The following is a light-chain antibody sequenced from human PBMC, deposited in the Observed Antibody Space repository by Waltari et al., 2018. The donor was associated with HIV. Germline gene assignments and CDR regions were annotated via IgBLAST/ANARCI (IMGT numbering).Light chain of an antibody. CDR1: KLDNIY. J-gene: IGLJ2*01. Sequence: SYELIQPPSVSVSPGQTASITCSGDKLDNIYAPWYHQRPGQSPVLVIFEDSSQPSGIPERFSGSNSGNTSTLTISGTDPMDEADYFCQAWDSGTVIFGGGTKLTVL. CDR2: EDS. V-gene: IGLV3-1*01. CDR3: QAWDSGTVI.